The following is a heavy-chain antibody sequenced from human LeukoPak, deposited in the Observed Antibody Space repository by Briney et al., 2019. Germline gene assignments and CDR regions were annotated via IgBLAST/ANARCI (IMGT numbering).Heavy chain of an antibody. Sequence: GGSLRLSCAASGFPFSTYAMDWVRQAPGKGLEWVSGIYGSGGGIQYADSVKGRFTISRDNSKNTLYLQMNSLRAEDTALYYCAKDRLPDGRWSLDYWGQGTLVTVSS. D-gene: IGHD6-13*01. CDR3: AKDRLPDGRWSLDY. CDR2: IYGSGGGI. V-gene: IGHV3-23*01. J-gene: IGHJ4*02. CDR1: GFPFSTYA.